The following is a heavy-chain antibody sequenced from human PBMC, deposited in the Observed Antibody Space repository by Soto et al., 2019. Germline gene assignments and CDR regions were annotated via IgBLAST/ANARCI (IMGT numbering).Heavy chain of an antibody. J-gene: IGHJ6*02. D-gene: IGHD2-21*02. CDR3: ATVGHIVVVTDIPVGVDV. V-gene: IGHV3-21*01. Sequence: PGGSLRLSCAASGFTFSSYSMNWVRQAPGKGLEWVSSISSSSSYIYYADSVKGRFTISRDNAKNSLYLQMNSLRAEDTAVYYCATVGHIVVVTDIPVGVDVWGQGTTVTVSS. CDR1: GFTFSSYS. CDR2: ISSSSSYI.